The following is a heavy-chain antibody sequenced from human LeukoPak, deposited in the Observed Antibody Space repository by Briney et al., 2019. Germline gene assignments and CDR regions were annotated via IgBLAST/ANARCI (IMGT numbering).Heavy chain of an antibody. Sequence: SETLSLTCTVSSGSVSSGNYYWNWGREPPGKGLYWVGYVYYTGSTKYNPSLKRRVTISVDTSKNLFPLNVSSVPDVDTAVYYCARGWSLDYWGQGTLVTVPS. CDR2: VYYTGST. CDR1: SGSVSSGNYY. D-gene: IGHD3-3*01. CDR3: ARGWSLDY. J-gene: IGHJ4*02. V-gene: IGHV4-61*01.